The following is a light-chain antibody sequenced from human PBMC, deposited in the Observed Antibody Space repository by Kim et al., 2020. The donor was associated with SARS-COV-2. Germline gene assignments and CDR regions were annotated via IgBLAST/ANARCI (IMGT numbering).Light chain of an antibody. CDR1: QTVNTY. Sequence: SLSPGERATLSCSASQTVNTYLAWLQQKPGQSPRLLIYEKSKRATGIPARFSGSGSGTDFTLTISSLEPEDFAIYYCQQRDDCGAFGGGTKVDIK. V-gene: IGKV3-11*01. CDR2: EKS. J-gene: IGKJ4*01. CDR3: QQRDDCGA.